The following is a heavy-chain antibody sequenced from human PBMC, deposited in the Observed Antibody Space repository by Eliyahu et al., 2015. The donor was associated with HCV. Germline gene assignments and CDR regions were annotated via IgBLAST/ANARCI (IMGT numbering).Heavy chain of an antibody. J-gene: IGHJ6*02. CDR1: GFXFSSYG. Sequence: QVQLVESGGGVVQPGRSLRLSCAASGFXFSSYGXHWVRQAPGKGLEWVAVIWYDGSNKYYADSVKGRFTISRDNSKNTLYLQMNSLRAEDTAVYYCARGESSYGYYYYYYGMDVWGQGTTVTVSS. V-gene: IGHV3-33*01. CDR3: ARGESSYGYYYYYYGMDV. D-gene: IGHD5-12*01. CDR2: IWYDGSNK.